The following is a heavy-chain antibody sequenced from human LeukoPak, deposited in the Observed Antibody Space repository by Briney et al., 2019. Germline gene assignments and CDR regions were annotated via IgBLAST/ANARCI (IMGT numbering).Heavy chain of an antibody. V-gene: IGHV1-58*01. CDR3: AADVSNYVGPGPFGMDV. CDR1: GFTFTSSA. J-gene: IGHJ6*02. D-gene: IGHD4-11*01. CDR2: IVVGSGNT. Sequence: TSVQVSCQASGFTFTSSAVQWVRQARGQRLEWIGWIVVGSGNTNYAQKFQERVTITRDMSTSTAYMELSSLRSEDTAVYYCAADVSNYVGPGPFGMDVWGQGTTVTVSS.